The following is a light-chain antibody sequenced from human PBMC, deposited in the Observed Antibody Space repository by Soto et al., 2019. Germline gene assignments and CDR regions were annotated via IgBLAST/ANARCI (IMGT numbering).Light chain of an antibody. CDR3: QQDNNWPYI. Sequence: EIVMTQSPATLSVSPGERATLSSRASQSVSSNLAWYQQKPGQAPRLLIYGASTRATGIPARCSVSGSGTDFNLTIRSLQSDDFAVYDCQQDNNWPYIVGQGTKLESK. CDR1: QSVSSN. V-gene: IGKV3-15*01. J-gene: IGKJ2*01. CDR2: GAS.